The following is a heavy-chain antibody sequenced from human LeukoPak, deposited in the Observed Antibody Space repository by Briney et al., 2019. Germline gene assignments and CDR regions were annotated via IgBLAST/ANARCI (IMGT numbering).Heavy chain of an antibody. J-gene: IGHJ3*02. CDR2: INPNSGGT. CDR3: ARARPYYYGSGIFRGAIDI. V-gene: IGHV1-2*02. CDR1: GYTFTGYY. D-gene: IGHD3-10*01. Sequence: EASVKVSCKASGYTFTGYYMHWVRQAPGQGLEWMGWINPNSGGTNYAQKFQGRVTMTRDTSISTAYMELSRLRSDDTAVYYCARARPYYYGSGIFRGAIDIWGQGTMVTVSS.